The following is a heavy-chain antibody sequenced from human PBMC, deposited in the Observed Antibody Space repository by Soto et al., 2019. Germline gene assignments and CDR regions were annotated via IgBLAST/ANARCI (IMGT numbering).Heavy chain of an antibody. Sequence: EVQLVQSGAEVKKPGESLKISCKGFGYNFSTYWIAWVRQMPGKGLEWMGIIYPDDSDTRYDPSFQGQVTISADKSINTAYLPWSSLKASDTAKYYCARRSSVTNTYYYYYYGLDVWGQGTTVTVSS. CDR3: ARRSSVTNTYYYYYYGLDV. CDR1: GYNFSTYW. V-gene: IGHV5-51*03. CDR2: IYPDDSDT. J-gene: IGHJ6*02. D-gene: IGHD4-17*01.